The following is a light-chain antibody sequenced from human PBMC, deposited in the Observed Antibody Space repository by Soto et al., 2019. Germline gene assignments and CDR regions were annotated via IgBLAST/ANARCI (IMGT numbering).Light chain of an antibody. CDR3: QSYDSSLSGGV. CDR1: SSNIGAGYD. J-gene: IGLJ3*02. CDR2: GNS. V-gene: IGLV1-40*01. Sequence: QSVLTQPPSVSGAPGQRVTISCTESSSNIGAGYDVHWYQQLPGTAPKLLIYGNSNRPSGVPDRFSGSKSGTSASLAITGLQAEDGAHDYCQSYDSSLSGGVFGGGTKLTVL.